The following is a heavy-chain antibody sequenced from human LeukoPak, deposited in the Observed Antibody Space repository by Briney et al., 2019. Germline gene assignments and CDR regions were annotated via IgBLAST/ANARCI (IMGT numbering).Heavy chain of an antibody. J-gene: IGHJ4*02. CDR1: GYTFTDYN. CDR2: SRPCGGIT. D-gene: IGHD4-17*01. CDR3: ARDHDYGDYEGPAAFDY. Sequence: ASVKVSCKAFGYTFTDYNLHWVRQAPGQGLEWMGVSRPCGGITNYAQKFQGRVTMTGDTSTGTVYMELTRLRSEDTAVYYCARDHDYGDYEGPAAFDYWGQGTLVTVSS. V-gene: IGHV1-46*01.